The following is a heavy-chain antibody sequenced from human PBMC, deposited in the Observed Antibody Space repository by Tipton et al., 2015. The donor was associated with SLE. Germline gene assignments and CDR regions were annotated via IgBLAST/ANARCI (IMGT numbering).Heavy chain of an antibody. J-gene: IGHJ5*02. CDR1: GGSFSDYY. D-gene: IGHD3-3*01. V-gene: IGHV4-38-2*01. Sequence: TLSLTCAAYGGSFSDYYWGWIRQPPGEGLEWIGSIFHSGTTYLNPSLKSRVTISLDRSNNHFSLKVTSVTAADTAVYYCARGFSAADFWSGYFVNWFDPWGQGTLVSVSS. CDR2: IFHSGTT. CDR3: ARGFSAADFWSGYFVNWFDP.